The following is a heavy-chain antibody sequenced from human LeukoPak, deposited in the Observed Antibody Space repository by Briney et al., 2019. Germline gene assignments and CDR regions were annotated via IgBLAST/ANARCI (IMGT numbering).Heavy chain of an antibody. D-gene: IGHD6-13*01. CDR3: ATSGYSSSWYFG. CDR2: ISRSSTTI. CDR1: GFTFSNYS. Sequence: GGSLRLSCAASGFTFSNYSMNWVRQAPGKGLEWVSYISRSSTTIYYADSVKGRFTISRDNAKNSLYLQMNSLRAEDTVVYYCATSGYSSSWYFGWGQGTLVTVSS. J-gene: IGHJ4*02. V-gene: IGHV3-48*01.